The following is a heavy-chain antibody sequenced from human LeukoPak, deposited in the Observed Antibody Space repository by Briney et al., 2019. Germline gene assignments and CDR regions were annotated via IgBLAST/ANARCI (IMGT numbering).Heavy chain of an antibody. CDR2: IYHSGST. J-gene: IGHJ4*02. V-gene: IGHV4-38-2*02. Sequence: SETLSLTCTVSNYSISSGDYWGWIRQSPGKGLEWIGSIYHSGSTYYNPSLKSRVTISVDTSKNQFSLKLNSVTAADTAVHYCAREDFTNRQPGYWGQGTLVTVSS. CDR3: AREDFTNRQPGY. CDR1: NYSISSGDY. D-gene: IGHD2-2*01.